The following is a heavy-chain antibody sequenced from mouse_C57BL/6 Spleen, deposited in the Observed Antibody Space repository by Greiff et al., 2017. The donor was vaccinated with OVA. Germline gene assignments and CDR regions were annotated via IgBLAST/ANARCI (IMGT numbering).Heavy chain of an antibody. CDR3: AREDYADDMDC. V-gene: IGHV1-52*01. Sequence: QVQLQQPGAELVRPGSSVKLSCKASGYTFTSYWMHWVKQRPIQGLEWIGNIDPSDSETHYNQKFKDKATLTIDKSSSTAYMQLSSLTSEDSAVYYCAREDYADDMDCWGQGTSVTVSS. J-gene: IGHJ4*01. CDR2: IDPSDSET. D-gene: IGHD2-4*01. CDR1: GYTFTSYW.